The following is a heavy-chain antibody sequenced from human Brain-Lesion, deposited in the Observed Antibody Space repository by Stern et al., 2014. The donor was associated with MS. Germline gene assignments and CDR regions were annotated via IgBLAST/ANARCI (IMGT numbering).Heavy chain of an antibody. J-gene: IGHJ4*02. Sequence: QVQLVQSGAEVKKPGASVKVSCKASGYTFTGHYMHWVRQAPGQGPELMGWINPKSGGTNYAQKFQGWVTMTRDTSINTAYMELSRLRSDDTAVYYCATYYYDSTGYNDFWGQGTLVTVSS. D-gene: IGHD3-22*01. CDR1: GYTFTGHY. V-gene: IGHV1-2*04. CDR3: ATYYYDSTGYNDF. CDR2: INPKSGGT.